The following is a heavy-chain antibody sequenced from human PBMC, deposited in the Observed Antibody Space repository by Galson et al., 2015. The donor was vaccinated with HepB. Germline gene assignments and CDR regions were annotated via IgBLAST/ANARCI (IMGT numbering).Heavy chain of an antibody. D-gene: IGHD3-22*01. CDR1: GFTFSSYG. CDR3: ASGLIVVVITTDAFDI. V-gene: IGHV3-30*02. CDR2: IRYDGSNK. J-gene: IGHJ3*02. Sequence: SLRLSCAASGFTFSSYGMHWVRQAPGKGLEWVAFIRYDGSNKYYADSVKVRFTISRDNSKNTLYLQMNSLRAEDTAVYYCASGLIVVVITTDAFDIWGQGTMVTVSS.